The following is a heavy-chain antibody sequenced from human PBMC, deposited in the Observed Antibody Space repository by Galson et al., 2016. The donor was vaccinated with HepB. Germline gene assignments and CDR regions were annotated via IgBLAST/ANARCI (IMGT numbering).Heavy chain of an antibody. V-gene: IGHV3-43*02. CDR2: FSGSDGST. Sequence: SLRLSCAASGFSIYVMSWVRQAPGRGLEWVATFSGSDGSTFYGDSVKGRFIISRDNSKNSLYLQMNSLRTEDTALYFCAKDIPPRDWGQGTLVTVSS. CDR1: GFSIYV. J-gene: IGHJ4*02. CDR3: AKDIPPRD.